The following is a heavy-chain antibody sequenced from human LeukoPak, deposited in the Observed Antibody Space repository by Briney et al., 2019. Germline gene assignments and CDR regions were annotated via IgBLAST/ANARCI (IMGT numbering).Heavy chain of an antibody. D-gene: IGHD5-24*01. CDR1: GFTFSSSE. Sequence: GGSLRLACAASGFTFSSSELSWVRQAPGKGLEWVSAIAVGGGTTYADSVVGRFIISRDNSKNTLYLQMSSLRAEDTAIYYCAKTIPYWYFDLWGRGTLVTVSS. V-gene: IGHV3-23*01. J-gene: IGHJ2*01. CDR2: IAVGGGTT. CDR3: AKTIPYWYFDL.